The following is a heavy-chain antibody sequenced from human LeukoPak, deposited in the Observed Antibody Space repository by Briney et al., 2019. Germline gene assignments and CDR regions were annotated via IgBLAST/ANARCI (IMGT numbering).Heavy chain of an antibody. Sequence: SETLSLTCTVSGGSISSYYWSWIRQPPGKGLEWIGYIYYSGSTNYNPSLKSRVTISVDTSKNQFSLKLSSVTAADTAVYYCASGVGYYGSGRDYMDVWGKGTTVTVSS. CDR1: GGSISSYY. CDR3: ASGVGYYGSGRDYMDV. CDR2: IYYSGST. V-gene: IGHV4-59*12. D-gene: IGHD3-10*01. J-gene: IGHJ6*03.